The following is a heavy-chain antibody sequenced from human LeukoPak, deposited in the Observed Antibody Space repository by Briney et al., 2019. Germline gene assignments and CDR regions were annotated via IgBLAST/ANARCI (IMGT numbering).Heavy chain of an antibody. V-gene: IGHV4-61*01. CDR2: IYYSGST. J-gene: IGHJ3*02. CDR3: ARDPPYYYDSSGYHPHAFDI. CDR1: GGSVSSGSYY. Sequence: SETLSLTCTVSGGSVSSGSYYWSWIQQPPGKGLEWIGYIYYSGSTNYNPSLKSRVTISVDTSKNQFSLKLSSVTAADTAVYYCARDPPYYYDSSGYHPHAFDIWGQGTMVTVSS. D-gene: IGHD3-22*01.